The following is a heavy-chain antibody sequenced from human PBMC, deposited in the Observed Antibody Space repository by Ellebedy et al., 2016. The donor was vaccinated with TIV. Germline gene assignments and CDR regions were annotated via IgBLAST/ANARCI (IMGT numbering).Heavy chain of an antibody. CDR2: MNSDGSDT. J-gene: IGHJ4*02. CDR3: ARGGNWNYVQIGY. Sequence: GGSLRLXCAASGFTFTTYSMNWVRQAPGKGLVWVSHMNSDGSDTNYADSVKGRFTISRDNAKNTVYLQMKSLRAEDTAVYYCARGGNWNYVQIGYWGQGTLVTVSS. V-gene: IGHV3-74*01. D-gene: IGHD1-7*01. CDR1: GFTFTTYS.